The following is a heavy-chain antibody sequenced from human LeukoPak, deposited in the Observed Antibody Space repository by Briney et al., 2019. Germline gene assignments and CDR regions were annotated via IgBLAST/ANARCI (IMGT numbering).Heavy chain of an antibody. Sequence: SETLSLTCAVYGGSFSGYYWSWIRQPPGKGLEWIGEINHSGSTNYNPCLKSRVTISVDTSKNQFSLKLSSVTAADTAVYYCASGYDYGVVDYWGQGTLVTVSS. J-gene: IGHJ4*02. V-gene: IGHV4-34*01. CDR1: GGSFSGYY. CDR3: ASGYDYGVVDY. D-gene: IGHD5-12*01. CDR2: INHSGST.